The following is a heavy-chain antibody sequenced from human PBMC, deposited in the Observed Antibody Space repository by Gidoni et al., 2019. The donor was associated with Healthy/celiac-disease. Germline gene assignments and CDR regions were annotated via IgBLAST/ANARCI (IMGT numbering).Heavy chain of an antibody. D-gene: IGHD6-6*01. V-gene: IGHV4-34*01. CDR1: GGSFSGYY. CDR2: INNSGST. Sequence: QVQLQPWGAGLFKPSETLSLTCAVYGGSFSGYYWSWIRQPPGKGLEWIGEINNSGSTNYNPSLKSRVTISVDTSKNQFSLKLSSVTAADTAMYYCARARRIAARHQIKFDCWGQGTLVTVSS. J-gene: IGHJ4*02. CDR3: ARARRIAARHQIKFDC.